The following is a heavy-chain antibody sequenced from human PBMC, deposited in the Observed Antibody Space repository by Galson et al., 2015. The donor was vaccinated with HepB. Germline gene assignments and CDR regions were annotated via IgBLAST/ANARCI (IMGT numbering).Heavy chain of an antibody. CDR2: IYYSGST. Sequence: SETLSLTCTVSGGSISSSSYYWGWIRQPPGKGLEWIGSIYYSGSTYYNPSLKSRVTISVDTSKNQFSLKLSSVTAADTAVYYCASGLYSGSYSRYWGQGTLVTVSS. J-gene: IGHJ4*02. CDR3: ASGLYSGSYSRY. V-gene: IGHV4-39*01. CDR1: GGSISSSSYY. D-gene: IGHD1-26*01.